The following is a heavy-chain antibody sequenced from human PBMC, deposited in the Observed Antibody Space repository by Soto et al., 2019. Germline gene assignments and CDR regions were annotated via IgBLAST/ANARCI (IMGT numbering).Heavy chain of an antibody. V-gene: IGHV4-38-2*01. Sequence: PSETLSLTCAVSGYSITSGNYWAWIRQPPGRGLEWIGSLYHIGSTHYNTSLKSRVTISVDTSKNHFSLELSSVTAADTAIYYCRSSTSCYDESCVDVWGQGTMVTVSS. J-gene: IGHJ6*02. CDR2: LYHIGST. D-gene: IGHD2-2*01. CDR3: RSSTSCYDESCVDV. CDR1: GYSITSGNY.